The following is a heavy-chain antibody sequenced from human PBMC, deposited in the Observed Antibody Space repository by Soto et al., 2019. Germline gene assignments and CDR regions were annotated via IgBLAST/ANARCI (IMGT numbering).Heavy chain of an antibody. Sequence: QVQLVQSGAEVKKPGSSVKVSCKASGGTFSSYTISWVRQAPGQGLEWMGRIIPILGIANYAQKFQGRVTITADKSTGTAYMELSSLRSEDTAVYYCAREGGGTGYYFDYWGQGTLVTVSS. CDR2: IIPILGIA. CDR3: AREGGGTGYYFDY. J-gene: IGHJ4*02. V-gene: IGHV1-69*08. CDR1: GGTFSSYT. D-gene: IGHD3-10*01.